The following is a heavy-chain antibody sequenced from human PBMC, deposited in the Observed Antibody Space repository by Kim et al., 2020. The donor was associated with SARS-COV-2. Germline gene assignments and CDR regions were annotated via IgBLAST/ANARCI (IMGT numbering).Heavy chain of an antibody. CDR2: ISSSSSYI. V-gene: IGHV3-21*01. J-gene: IGHJ6*02. Sequence: GGSLRLSCAASGFTFSSYSMNWVRQAPGKGLEWVSSISSSSSYIYYADSVKGRFTISRDNAKNSLYLQMNSLRAEDTAVYYCAREGIVVVPAAIWEKYYYYGMDVWGQGTTVTVSS. CDR1: GFTFSSYS. D-gene: IGHD2-2*01. CDR3: AREGIVVVPAAIWEKYYYYGMDV.